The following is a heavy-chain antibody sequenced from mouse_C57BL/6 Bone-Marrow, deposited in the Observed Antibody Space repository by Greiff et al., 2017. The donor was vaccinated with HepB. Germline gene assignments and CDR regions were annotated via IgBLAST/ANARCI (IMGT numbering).Heavy chain of an antibody. CDR3: ARDDSLYGSSPWFAY. CDR1: GFTFSDYG. V-gene: IGHV5-15*01. Sequence: VQLKESGGGLVQPGGSLKLSCAASGFTFSDYGMAWVRQAPRKGPEWVAFISNLAYSIYYADTVTGRFTISRENAKNTLYLEMSSLRSEDTAMYYCARDDSLYGSSPWFAYWGQGTLVTVSA. J-gene: IGHJ3*01. CDR2: ISNLAYSI. D-gene: IGHD1-1*01.